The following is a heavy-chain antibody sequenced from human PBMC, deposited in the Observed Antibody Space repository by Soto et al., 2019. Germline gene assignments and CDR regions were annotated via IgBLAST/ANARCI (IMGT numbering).Heavy chain of an antibody. J-gene: IGHJ3*02. CDR1: GFTFSSYG. V-gene: IGHV3-33*01. CDR2: IWYDGSNK. D-gene: IGHD2-15*01. Sequence: PGGSLRLSCAASGFTFSSYGMHWVRQAPGKGLERVAVIWYDGSNKYYADSVKGRFTISRDNSKNTLYLQMNSLRAEDTAVYYCARGRRYCSGGSCWLGAFDIWGQGTMVTVSS. CDR3: ARGRRYCSGGSCWLGAFDI.